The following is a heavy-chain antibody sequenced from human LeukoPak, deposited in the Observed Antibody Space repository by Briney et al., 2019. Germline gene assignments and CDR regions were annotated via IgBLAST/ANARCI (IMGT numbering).Heavy chain of an antibody. Sequence: PGGSLRLSCAASGFTFSSYGMHWVRQAPGKGLERVAVISYDGSNKYYADSVKGRFTISRDNSKNTLYLQMNSLRAEDTAVYYCAKEDHCSSTSCYFYYYYYGMDVWGQGTTVTVSS. CDR2: ISYDGSNK. J-gene: IGHJ6*02. V-gene: IGHV3-30*18. CDR1: GFTFSSYG. D-gene: IGHD2-2*01. CDR3: AKEDHCSSTSCYFYYYYYGMDV.